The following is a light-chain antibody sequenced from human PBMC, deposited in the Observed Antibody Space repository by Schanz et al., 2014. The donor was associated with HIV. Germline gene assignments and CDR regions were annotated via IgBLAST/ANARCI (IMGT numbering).Light chain of an antibody. CDR3: QQYNNWPPRIT. Sequence: EIVLTQSPGTLSLSPGERATLSCRASQSVSSNFAWYQQKPAQAPRLLIYAASSRATGIPDRFSGSGSGTDFTLTISRLEPEDSAVYYCQQYNNWPPRITFGQGTRLEIK. V-gene: IGKV3-20*01. J-gene: IGKJ5*01. CDR1: QSVSSN. CDR2: AAS.